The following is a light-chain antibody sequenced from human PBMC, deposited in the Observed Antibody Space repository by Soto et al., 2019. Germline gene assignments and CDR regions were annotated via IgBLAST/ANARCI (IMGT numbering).Light chain of an antibody. V-gene: IGLV2-14*01. CDR3: SSYTSSSTVV. Sequence: QSALTQPASVSGSPGQSITISCTGTSSDVGGYNYVSWYQQHPSKAPKLMIYDVSNRPSMVSNRFSGYKSGNTASLTISGLQAEDEDDYYCSSYTSSSTVVFGGGTKLTVL. CDR1: SSDVGGYNY. CDR2: DVS. J-gene: IGLJ2*01.